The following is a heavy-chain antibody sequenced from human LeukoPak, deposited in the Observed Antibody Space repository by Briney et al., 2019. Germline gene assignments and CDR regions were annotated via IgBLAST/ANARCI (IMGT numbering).Heavy chain of an antibody. CDR1: GFTFSSFD. CDR2: IRVSGDTT. CDR3: AGFGGNSF. D-gene: IGHD4-23*01. Sequence: GGSLRLSCAASGFTFSSFDMNWVRQAPGKGLEWVSIIRVSGDTTYYADSVKGRLTISRDNSKNTVYLQMNSLKIEDTAVYYCAGFGGNSFWGQGTPVTVSS. J-gene: IGHJ4*02. V-gene: IGHV3-23*01.